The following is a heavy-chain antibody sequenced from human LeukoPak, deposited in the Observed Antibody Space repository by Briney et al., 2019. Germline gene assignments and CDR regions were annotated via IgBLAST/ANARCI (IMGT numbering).Heavy chain of an antibody. CDR1: GYTFTSYG. Sequence: GASVKVSCKASGYTFTSYGISWVRQAPGQGLESMGWISAYNGNTNYAQKLQGRVTMTTDTSTSTAYMELRSLRSDDTAVYYCARENYYYDSSGYYYDAFDIWGQGTMVTVSS. D-gene: IGHD3-22*01. CDR2: ISAYNGNT. V-gene: IGHV1-18*01. CDR3: ARENYYYDSSGYYYDAFDI. J-gene: IGHJ3*02.